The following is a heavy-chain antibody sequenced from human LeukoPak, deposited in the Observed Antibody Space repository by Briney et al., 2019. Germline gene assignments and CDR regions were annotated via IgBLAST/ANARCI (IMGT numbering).Heavy chain of an antibody. CDR1: GYIFNNYW. Sequence: GESLKISCKGSGYIFNNYWIGWVRQMPGEGLEWMGLIYPPDSDTKYSPSFQGQVTISADKSISTAYLQWSSLKASDTAMYYCARSPPIAAADYWGQGTLVTVSS. CDR3: ARSPPIAAADY. V-gene: IGHV5-51*01. J-gene: IGHJ4*02. CDR2: IYPPDSDT. D-gene: IGHD6-13*01.